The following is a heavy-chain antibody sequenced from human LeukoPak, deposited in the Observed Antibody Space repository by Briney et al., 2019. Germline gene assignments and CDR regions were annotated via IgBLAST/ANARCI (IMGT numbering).Heavy chain of an antibody. Sequence: SVNLSCKASGYTFTDYYMQWVRDAPRQGLECMVWINPNSCGTNYTQKFQGRDTMTRDTSINRAHIELSTLSSHHTAVYLCATRGYNYYLSGPTLIDNWGQGTLVTVSS. D-gene: IGHD3-10*01. V-gene: IGHV1-2*02. CDR2: INPNSCGT. CDR1: GYTFTDYY. CDR3: ATRGYNYYLSGPTLIDN. J-gene: IGHJ4*02.